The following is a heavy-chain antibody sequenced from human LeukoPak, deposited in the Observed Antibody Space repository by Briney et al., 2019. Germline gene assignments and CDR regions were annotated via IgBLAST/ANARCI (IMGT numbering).Heavy chain of an antibody. CDR3: ARQKGWFYPADAFDI. D-gene: IGHD6-19*01. CDR2: IKQDGSEK. J-gene: IGHJ3*02. Sequence: GGSLRLSCAASGFTFSSYWMSWVRQAPGKGLEWVANIKQDGSEKYYVDSVKGRFTISRDNAKNSLYLQMNSLRAEDTAVYYCARQKGWFYPADAFDIWGQGTMVTVSS. CDR1: GFTFSSYW. V-gene: IGHV3-7*01.